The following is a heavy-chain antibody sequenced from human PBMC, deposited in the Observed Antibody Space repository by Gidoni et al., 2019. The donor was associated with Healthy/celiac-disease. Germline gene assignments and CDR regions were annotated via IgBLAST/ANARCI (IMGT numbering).Heavy chain of an antibody. CDR1: GDSVSSHSAA. V-gene: IGHV6-1*01. CDR3: ARDTLHSSGWLHAFDI. J-gene: IGHJ3*02. D-gene: IGHD6-19*01. CDR2: TSYRSKWYN. Sequence: QVQLQQSGPGLVKPSQTLSLTCAISGDSVSSHSAAWNWIRQSPSRGLEWLGRTSYRSKWYNDDAVSGKSRITLNPDTSKNQFSLQLNSVTPEDTAVYYCARDTLHSSGWLHAFDIWGQGTMVTVSS.